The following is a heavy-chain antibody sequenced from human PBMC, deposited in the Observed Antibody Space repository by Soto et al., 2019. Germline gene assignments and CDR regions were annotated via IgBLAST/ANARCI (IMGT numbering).Heavy chain of an antibody. Sequence: SETLSLTCTVSGGSISSYYWSCIRQPPWEGLEWIVYIYYSGSTNYNPSLKSRVTISVDTSKNQFSLKLSSVTAADTAVYYCASKSDCYGSGSYGPYYFAYWGPGTMVTVSS. V-gene: IGHV4-59*01. J-gene: IGHJ4*02. CDR2: IYYSGST. CDR1: GGSISSYY. CDR3: ASKSDCYGSGSYGPYYFAY. D-gene: IGHD3-10*01.